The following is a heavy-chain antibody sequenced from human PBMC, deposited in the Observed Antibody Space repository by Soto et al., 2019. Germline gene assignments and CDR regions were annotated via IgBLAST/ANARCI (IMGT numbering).Heavy chain of an antibody. Sequence: GGSLRLSCAASGFTFSSYSMNWVRQAPGKGLEWVSSISSSSSYIYYADSVKGRFTISRDNAKNSLYLQMNSLRAEDTAVYYCAREGVLDAFDIWGQGTMVTVSS. J-gene: IGHJ3*02. V-gene: IGHV3-21*01. CDR2: ISSSSSYI. CDR1: GFTFSSYS. CDR3: AREGVLDAFDI. D-gene: IGHD3-10*01.